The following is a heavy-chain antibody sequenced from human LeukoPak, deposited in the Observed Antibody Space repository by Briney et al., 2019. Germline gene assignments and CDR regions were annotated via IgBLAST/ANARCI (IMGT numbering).Heavy chain of an antibody. V-gene: IGHV4-59*01. J-gene: IGHJ4*02. D-gene: IGHD4-17*01. Sequence: PSETLSLTCTVSGGSISSYYWSWIRQSPGKGLEWIGYIYYSGSTNYNPSLKSRVTISVDTSKNQFSLKLSSVTAADTAVYYCARVYGDYIDYWGQGTLVTVSS. CDR2: IYYSGST. CDR1: GGSISSYY. CDR3: ARVYGDYIDY.